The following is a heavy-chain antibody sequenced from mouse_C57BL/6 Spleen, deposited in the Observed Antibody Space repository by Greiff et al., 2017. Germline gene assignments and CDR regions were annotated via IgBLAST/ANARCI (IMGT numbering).Heavy chain of an antibody. D-gene: IGHD2-4*01. CDR3: ARGDYDRAWFAY. J-gene: IGHJ3*01. CDR1: GYTFTSYT. V-gene: IGHV1-4*01. Sequence: VQRVESGAELARPGASVKMSCKASGYTFTSYTMHWVKQRPGQGLEWIGYINPSSGYTKYNQKFEDKATLTADKSSSTAYMQLSSLTSEDSAVYYCARGDYDRAWFAYWGQGTLVTVSA. CDR2: INPSSGYT.